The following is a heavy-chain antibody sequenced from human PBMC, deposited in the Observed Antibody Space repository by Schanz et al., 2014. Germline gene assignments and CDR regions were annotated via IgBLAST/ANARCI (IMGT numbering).Heavy chain of an antibody. CDR2: VYYTGST. Sequence: QLQLQESGPGLVKPSETLSLTCTVSGGSISSSSYYWGWIRQPPGKGLEWIGYVYYTGSTTYNPSLKSRVTISVVPSKRQFSLKLSSVTAADTAVYYCARDKVTTLGYYGMDVWGQGTTVTVSS. CDR3: ARDKVTTLGYYGMDV. D-gene: IGHD3-10*02. CDR1: GGSISSSSYY. V-gene: IGHV4-61*05. J-gene: IGHJ6*02.